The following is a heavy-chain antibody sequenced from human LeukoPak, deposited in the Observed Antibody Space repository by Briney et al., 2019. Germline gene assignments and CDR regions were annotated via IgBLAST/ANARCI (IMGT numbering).Heavy chain of an antibody. D-gene: IGHD2-2*01. Sequence: PSETLSLTCTVSGGSISSSSYYWGWIRQPPGKGLEWIGSIYYSGSTCYNPSLKSRVTISVDTSKNQFSLKLSSVTAADTAVYYCARRYCSSTSCYYFDYWGQGTLVTVSS. V-gene: IGHV4-39*07. CDR2: IYYSGST. J-gene: IGHJ4*02. CDR3: ARRYCSSTSCYYFDY. CDR1: GGSISSSSYY.